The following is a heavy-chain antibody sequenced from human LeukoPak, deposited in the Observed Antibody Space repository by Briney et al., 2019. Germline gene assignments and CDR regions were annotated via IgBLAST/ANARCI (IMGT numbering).Heavy chain of an antibody. V-gene: IGHV3-48*03. CDR1: GFTFSSYE. Sequence: QAGGSLRLSCAASGFTFSSYEMNWVRQAPGKGLDWVSYISTSGRTIYYADSVKGRFTISRDNAQNSLYLQMNSLRAEDMALYYCAKGSPWGLFDIWGQGTMVTVSS. CDR2: ISTSGRTI. J-gene: IGHJ3*02. CDR3: AKGSPWGLFDI. D-gene: IGHD7-27*01.